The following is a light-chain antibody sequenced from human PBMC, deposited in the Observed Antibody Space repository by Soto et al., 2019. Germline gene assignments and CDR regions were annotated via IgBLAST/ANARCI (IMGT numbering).Light chain of an antibody. V-gene: IGKV3-20*01. CDR3: QQYGRSSWT. Sequence: VLTQSPDTLSLSPGDRATLFCSASQSLTNNYLAWYQQKPGQAPRLLIYGPSNRATGTPDRFSGSGSGTDFSLTINGLEPEDFAMYFCQQYGRSSWTFGQGTKVEVK. J-gene: IGKJ1*01. CDR2: GPS. CDR1: QSLTNNY.